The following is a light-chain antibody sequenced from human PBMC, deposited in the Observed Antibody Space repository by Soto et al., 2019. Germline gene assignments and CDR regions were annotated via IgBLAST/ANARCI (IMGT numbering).Light chain of an antibody. J-gene: IGKJ1*01. CDR3: QQYSSYSWT. CDR2: KAS. CDR1: QSISTW. V-gene: IGKV1-5*03. Sequence: DIQMTQSPSTLSASVGDRVTITCRASQSISTWLAWYQQKPGKAPKLLISKASSLESGVPSRFSGSGSGVEFTLTISSLQPDDFATYHCQQYSSYSWTFGQGTKVEIK.